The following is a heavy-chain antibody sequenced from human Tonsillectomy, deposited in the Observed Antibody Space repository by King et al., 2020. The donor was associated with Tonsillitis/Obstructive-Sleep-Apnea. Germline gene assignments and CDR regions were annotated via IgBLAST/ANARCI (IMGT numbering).Heavy chain of an antibody. Sequence: VQLQQWGAGLLKPSETLSLTCAVYGGSLSGYYWSWIRQPPGKGLEWVGEINHSGSTNYNPSLKSGVTISVDTSKNQFSLKLSSVPAADTAVHYCARTDIVVVPAASGAYYYMDVWGKGTTVTVSS. CDR3: ARTDIVVVPAASGAYYYMDV. CDR2: INHSGST. D-gene: IGHD2-2*01. CDR1: GGSLSGYY. V-gene: IGHV4-34*01. J-gene: IGHJ6*03.